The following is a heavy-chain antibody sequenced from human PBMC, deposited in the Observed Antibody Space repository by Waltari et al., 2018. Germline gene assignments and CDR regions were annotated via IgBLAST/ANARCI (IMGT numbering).Heavy chain of an antibody. CDR3: ARKAWGSYSFDY. J-gene: IGHJ4*02. Sequence: QVQLQESGPGLVKPSDTLSLTCAVSGSSISSSNWWGWIRQPPGKGLEWIGYIYYSGCISYNPPRKSGVAWSVDTAKNQFSLKLSSVTAVDTAVYYCARKAWGSYSFDYWGQGTLVTVSS. D-gene: IGHD1-26*01. CDR1: GSSISSSNW. V-gene: IGHV4-28*05. CDR2: IYYSGCI.